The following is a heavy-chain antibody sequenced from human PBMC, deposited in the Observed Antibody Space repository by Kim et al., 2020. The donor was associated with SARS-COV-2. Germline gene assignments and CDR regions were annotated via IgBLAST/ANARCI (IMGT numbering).Heavy chain of an antibody. CDR3: ARVQYSSGWYDLDY. Sequence: SQKFQGRVTITRDTSASTAYMELSSLRSEDTAVYYCARVQYSSGWYDLDYWGQGTLVTVSS. V-gene: IGHV1-3*01. J-gene: IGHJ4*02. D-gene: IGHD6-19*01.